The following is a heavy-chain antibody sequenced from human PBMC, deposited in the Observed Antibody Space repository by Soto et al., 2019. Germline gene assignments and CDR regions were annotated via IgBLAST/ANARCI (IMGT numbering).Heavy chain of an antibody. Sequence: QVQLVESGGGVVQPGGSLRLSCAASEFTFSRHGMHWVRQAPGKGLEWVGVMWSDGSNERYADSVKGRFTISRDNSKNTLYLQMTSLRPEDTAVYYCARERTFRENNHNYRDVWGTGITVTVSS. CDR3: ARERTFRENNHNYRDV. V-gene: IGHV3-33*01. J-gene: IGHJ6*03. CDR1: EFTFSRHG. CDR2: MWSDGSNE. D-gene: IGHD1-1*01.